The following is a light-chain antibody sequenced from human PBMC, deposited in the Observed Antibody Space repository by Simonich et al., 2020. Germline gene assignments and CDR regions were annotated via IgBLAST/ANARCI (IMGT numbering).Light chain of an antibody. J-gene: IGKJ4*01. V-gene: IGKV1-13*02. CDR2: DAS. CDR1: QGISSA. CDR3: QQYYSTPLT. Sequence: AIQLTQSPSSLSASVGDRVTITCRASQGISSALAWYQQKPGKAPKLLIYDASSLESGVPSRFSGRGSGTDFTLTISSLQAEDVAVYYCQQYYSTPLTFGGGTKVEIK.